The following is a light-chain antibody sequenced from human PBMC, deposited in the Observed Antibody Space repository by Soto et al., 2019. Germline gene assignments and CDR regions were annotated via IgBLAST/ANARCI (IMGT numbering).Light chain of an antibody. CDR3: QQRSQWPPMT. CDR2: DAS. CDR1: QSVSRY. Sequence: EIVLTQSPATLSLSPVERATLSCRASQSVSRYLAWYQQKPGQAPRLLIYDASNRAPGIPVRFSGSGSGTDFTLTISSLEPEDVAVYYCQQRSQWPPMTFGQGTRLEIK. J-gene: IGKJ5*01. V-gene: IGKV3-11*01.